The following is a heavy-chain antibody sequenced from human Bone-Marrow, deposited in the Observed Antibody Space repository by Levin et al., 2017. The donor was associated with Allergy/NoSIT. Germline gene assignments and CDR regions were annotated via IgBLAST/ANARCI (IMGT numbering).Heavy chain of an antibody. J-gene: IGHJ5*02. Sequence: ASVKVSCKASGYTFTSYAMHWVRQAPGQRLEWMGWINAGNGNTKYSQKFQGRVTITRDTSASTAYMELSSLRSEDTAVYYCARDYGITIFGVVTRGVGFDPWGQGTLVTVSS. CDR1: GYTFTSYA. V-gene: IGHV1-3*01. CDR3: ARDYGITIFGVVTRGVGFDP. D-gene: IGHD3-3*01. CDR2: INAGNGNT.